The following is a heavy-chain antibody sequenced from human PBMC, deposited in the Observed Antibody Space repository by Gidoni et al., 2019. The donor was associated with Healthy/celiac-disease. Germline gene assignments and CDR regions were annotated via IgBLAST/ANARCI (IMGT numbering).Heavy chain of an antibody. J-gene: IGHJ4*02. CDR3: ARVQTPQFLEWLFLDY. V-gene: IGHV1-18*01. CDR2: ISAYNGNT. Sequence: QVQLVQSGAEVKKPGASVKVSCKASGYTFTSYGISWVRQAPGQGLEWMGWISAYNGNTSYAQKLQGRVTMTTDTSTSTAYMELRSLRSDDTAVYYCARVQTPQFLEWLFLDYWGQGTLVTVSS. CDR1: GYTFTSYG. D-gene: IGHD3-3*01.